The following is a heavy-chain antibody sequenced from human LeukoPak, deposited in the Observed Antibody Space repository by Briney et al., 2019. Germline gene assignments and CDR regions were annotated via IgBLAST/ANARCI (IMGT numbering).Heavy chain of an antibody. CDR1: GGSISSYY. J-gene: IGHJ4*02. CDR2: IYYSGST. D-gene: IGHD2-15*01. CDR3: ARGYCSGGSCYSYYFDY. Sequence: SQTLSLTCTVSGGSISSYYWSWIRQPPGKGLEWIGYIYYSGSTNYNPSLKSRVTISVDTSKNQFSLKLSSVTAADTAVYYCARGYCSGGSCYSYYFDYWGQGTLVTVSS. V-gene: IGHV4-59*01.